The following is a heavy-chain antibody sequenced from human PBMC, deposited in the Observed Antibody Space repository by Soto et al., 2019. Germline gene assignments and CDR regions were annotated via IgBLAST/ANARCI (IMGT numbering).Heavy chain of an antibody. CDR3: ASTEXDCSGGSCQSRGFDN. J-gene: IGHJ4*02. CDR2: INHGGTT. V-gene: IGHV4-34*01. Sequence: SEMPPLTYAVYWGCFSGYSWNWIRQPPGKGLEWIGEINHGGTTSYSPSLKSRVTLSVDASKNQFSLKLTSVTAADTAIYYCASTEXDCSGGSCQSRGFDNWGQGTLVTVSS. D-gene: IGHD2-15*01. CDR1: WGCFSGYS.